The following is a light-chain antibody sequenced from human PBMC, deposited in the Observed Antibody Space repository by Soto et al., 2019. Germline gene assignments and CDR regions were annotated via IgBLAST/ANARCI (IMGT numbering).Light chain of an antibody. CDR3: QHREGWPPGAA. V-gene: IGKV3-11*01. Sequence: EIVLTQSPATLSLSPGDRALLSCKASQSVGTYLAWYQQRPGQAPRLLIHDASNRAAGVPARFSGSGSGTDFALTISSLEPEDFAVYYCQHREGWPPGAAFGGGNKVEI. CDR1: QSVGTY. CDR2: DAS. J-gene: IGKJ4*01.